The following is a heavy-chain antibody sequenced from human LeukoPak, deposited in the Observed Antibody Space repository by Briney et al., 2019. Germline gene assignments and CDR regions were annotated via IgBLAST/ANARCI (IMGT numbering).Heavy chain of an antibody. D-gene: IGHD6-19*01. Sequence: PGGSLRLSCAASGFTFSSYAMHWVRQAPGKGLEWVAVISYDGSNKYYADSVKGRFTISRDNSKNTLYLQMNSLRAEDTAVYYCARDRGSGWYTGAFDIWGQGTMVTVSS. CDR2: ISYDGSNK. CDR3: ARDRGSGWYTGAFDI. V-gene: IGHV3-30-3*01. J-gene: IGHJ3*02. CDR1: GFTFSSYA.